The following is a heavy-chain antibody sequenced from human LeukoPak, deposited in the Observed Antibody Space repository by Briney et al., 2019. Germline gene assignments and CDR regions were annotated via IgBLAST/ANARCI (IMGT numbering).Heavy chain of an antibody. CDR1: GFTFSSYA. Sequence: PGGSLRLSRAASGFTFSSYAMHWVRRAPGKGLEWVAVISYDGSNKYYADSVKGRFTISRDNSKNTLYLQMNSLRAEDTAVYYCARDGGYCSGGSCYQIRNWFDPWGQGTLVTVSS. V-gene: IGHV3-30-3*01. D-gene: IGHD2-15*01. J-gene: IGHJ5*02. CDR3: ARDGGYCSGGSCYQIRNWFDP. CDR2: ISYDGSNK.